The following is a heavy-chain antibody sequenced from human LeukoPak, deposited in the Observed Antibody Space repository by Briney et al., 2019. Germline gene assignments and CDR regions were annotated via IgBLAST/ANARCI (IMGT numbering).Heavy chain of an antibody. CDR2: IYYSGST. CDR3: ARDGNYYYMDV. Sequence: PSETLSLTCTVSGGSISSGNYYWSWIRQPPGKGLEWIGYIYYSGSTNYNPSLKSRVTISVDTSKNQFSLKLSSVTAADTAVYYCARDGNYYYMDVWGKGTTVTVSS. J-gene: IGHJ6*03. V-gene: IGHV4-61*01. CDR1: GGSISSGNYY.